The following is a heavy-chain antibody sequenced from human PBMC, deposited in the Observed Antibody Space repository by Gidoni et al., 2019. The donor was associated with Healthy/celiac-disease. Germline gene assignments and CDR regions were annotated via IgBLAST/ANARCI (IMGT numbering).Heavy chain of an antibody. Sequence: QVQLVESGGGLVKPGGSLRLSCAASGFTFSDYYMSWIRQAPGKGLAWFSYISSSVSTIYYAHSVMGRSTISRDNAKNSLYLQMNSLRAEDTAVYYFARDRAILLECYWGQGTLVTVSS. V-gene: IGHV3-11*01. CDR1: GFTFSDYY. D-gene: IGHD3-3*01. CDR3: ARDRAILLECY. J-gene: IGHJ4*02. CDR2: ISSSVSTI.